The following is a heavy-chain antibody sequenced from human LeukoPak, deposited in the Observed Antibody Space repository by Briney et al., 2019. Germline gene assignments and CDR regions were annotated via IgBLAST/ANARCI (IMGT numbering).Heavy chain of an antibody. CDR3: ARHKYDFGSGYLFDY. V-gene: IGHV4-39*01. CDR2: IYYSGST. Sequence: SETLSLTCTVSGGSISSSSYYWGWIRHPPRKGLEWIGSIYYSGSTYYNPSLKSRVTISVDTSKNQFSLKLSSVTAADTAVYYCARHKYDFGSGYLFDYWGQGTLVTVSS. D-gene: IGHD3-3*01. CDR1: GGSISSSSYY. J-gene: IGHJ4*02.